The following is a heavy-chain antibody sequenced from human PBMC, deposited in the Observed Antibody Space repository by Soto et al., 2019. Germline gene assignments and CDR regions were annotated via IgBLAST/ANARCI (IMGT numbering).Heavy chain of an antibody. Sequence: GGSLRLSCAASGFTFSSYGMHWVRQAPGKGLEWVAVIWYDGSNKYYADSVKGRFTISRDNSKNTLYLQMNSLRAEDTAVYYCARDRRGSWFGEIDYWGQGTLVTVSS. J-gene: IGHJ4*02. CDR2: IWYDGSNK. V-gene: IGHV3-33*01. D-gene: IGHD3-10*01. CDR1: GFTFSSYG. CDR3: ARDRRGSWFGEIDY.